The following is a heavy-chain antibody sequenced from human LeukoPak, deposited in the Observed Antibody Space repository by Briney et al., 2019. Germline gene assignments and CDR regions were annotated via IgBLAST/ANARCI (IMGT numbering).Heavy chain of an antibody. CDR2: ISSSGSTI. Sequence: GGSLRLSCAASGFTYSDYYMSWFRQAPGKGLEWVSYISSSGSTIYYADSVKGRFTISRDNAKNSLYLQMNSLRAEDTAVYYCARPPTTVVTPDAFDIWGQGTMVTVSS. CDR1: GFTYSDYY. V-gene: IGHV3-11*01. D-gene: IGHD4-23*01. J-gene: IGHJ3*02. CDR3: ARPPTTVVTPDAFDI.